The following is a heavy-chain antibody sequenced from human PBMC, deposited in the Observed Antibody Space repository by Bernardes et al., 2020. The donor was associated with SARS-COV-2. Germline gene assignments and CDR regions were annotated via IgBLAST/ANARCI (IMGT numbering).Heavy chain of an antibody. D-gene: IGHD3-22*01. J-gene: IGHJ4*02. CDR3: AKDHSHYYDSSGYYYYFDY. V-gene: IGHV3-23*01. CDR1: GFTFSSYA. Sequence: GGSLRLSRAASGFTFSSYAMSWVRQAPGKGLEWVSAISGSGGSTYYADSVKGRFTISRDNSKNTLYLQMNSLRAEDTAVYYCAKDHSHYYDSSGYYYYFDYWGQGTLVTVSS. CDR2: ISGSGGST.